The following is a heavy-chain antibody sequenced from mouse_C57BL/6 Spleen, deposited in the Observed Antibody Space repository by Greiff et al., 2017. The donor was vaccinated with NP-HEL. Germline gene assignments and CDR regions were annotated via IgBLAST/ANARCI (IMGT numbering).Heavy chain of an antibody. CDR2: IYPGDGDT. Sequence: VQLVESGPELVKPGASVKISCKASGYAFSSSWMNWVKQRPGKGLEWIGRIYPGDGDTNYNGKFKGKATLTADKSSSTAYMQLSSLTSEDSAVYFCARRDDYYWYFDVWGTGTTVTVSS. V-gene: IGHV1-82*01. CDR1: GYAFSSSW. D-gene: IGHD2-4*01. CDR3: ARRDDYYWYFDV. J-gene: IGHJ1*03.